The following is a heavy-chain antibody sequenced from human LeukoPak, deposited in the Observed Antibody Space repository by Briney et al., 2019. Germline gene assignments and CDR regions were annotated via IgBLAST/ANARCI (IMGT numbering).Heavy chain of an antibody. CDR2: IYYSGST. CDR3: ASTIRGYYDSTGGFDY. J-gene: IGHJ4*02. CDR1: GGSISSYY. D-gene: IGHD3-22*01. V-gene: IGHV4-59*01. Sequence: SETLSLTCTASGGSISSYYWSWIRQPPGKGLEWIGYIYYSGSTNYNPSLKSRVTISVDTSKNQFSLKLSSVTAADTAVYYCASTIRGYYDSTGGFDYWGQGTLVTVSS.